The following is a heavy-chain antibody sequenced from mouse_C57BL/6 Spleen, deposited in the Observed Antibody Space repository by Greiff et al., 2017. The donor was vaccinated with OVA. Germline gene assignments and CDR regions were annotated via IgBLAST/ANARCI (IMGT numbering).Heavy chain of an antibody. CDR1: GFTFSSYA. Sequence: EVKLVESGGGLVKPGGSLKLSCAASGFTFSSYAMSWVRQTPEKRLEWVATISDGGSYTYYPDNVKGRFTISRDNAKNNLYLQMSHLKSEDTAMYYCARVYYDDYAMDYWGQGTSVTVSS. V-gene: IGHV5-4*03. CDR2: ISDGGSYT. J-gene: IGHJ4*01. CDR3: ARVYYDDYAMDY. D-gene: IGHD2-4*01.